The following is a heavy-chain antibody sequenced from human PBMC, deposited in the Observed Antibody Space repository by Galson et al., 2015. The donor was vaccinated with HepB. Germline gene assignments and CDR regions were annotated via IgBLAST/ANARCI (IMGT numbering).Heavy chain of an antibody. V-gene: IGHV3-33*01. J-gene: IGHJ3*02. D-gene: IGHD6-19*01. Sequence: SLRLSCAASGFTFSSYGMHWVRQAPGKGLEWVAVIWYDGSNKYYADSVKGRFTISRDNSKNTLYLQMNSLRAEDTAVYYCARDLAVVAVVEYAFDIWGQGTMVTVSS. CDR2: IWYDGSNK. CDR3: ARDLAVVAVVEYAFDI. CDR1: GFTFSSYG.